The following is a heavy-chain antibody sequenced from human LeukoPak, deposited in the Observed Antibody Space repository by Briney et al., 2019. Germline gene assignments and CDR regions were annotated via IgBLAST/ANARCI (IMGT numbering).Heavy chain of an antibody. D-gene: IGHD1-26*01. CDR3: ARVNGTYCLDY. CDR2: ISTSGGTI. V-gene: IGHV3-11*01. CDR1: GFTFSDYY. Sequence: GGSLRLSRAASGFTFSDYYLSWIRQPPGKGLEWVSYISTSGGTIYYADSVKGRFTISRDSATNSLYLQMNSLRAEDTAVYFCARVNGTYCLDYWGQGTLVTVSS. J-gene: IGHJ4*02.